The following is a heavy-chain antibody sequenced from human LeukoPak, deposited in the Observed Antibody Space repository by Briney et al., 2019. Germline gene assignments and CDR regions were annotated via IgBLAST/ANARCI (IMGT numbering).Heavy chain of an antibody. D-gene: IGHD2-21*01. J-gene: IGHJ4*02. CDR3: ARGVNYFDY. CDR2: ISSSSSTI. V-gene: IGHV3-48*03. Sequence: GGSLRLSCAASGFTFSSYEMNWVRQAPGKGLEWVSYISSSSSTICYADSVKGRFTISRDNAKNSLYLQMNSLRAEDTAVYYCARGVNYFDYWGQGTLVTVSS. CDR1: GFTFSSYE.